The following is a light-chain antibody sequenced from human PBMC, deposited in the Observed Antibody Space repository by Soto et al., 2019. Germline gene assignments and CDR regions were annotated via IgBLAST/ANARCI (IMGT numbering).Light chain of an antibody. CDR1: QSISSY. CDR3: QQSYSTPYT. CDR2: AAS. V-gene: IGKV1-39*01. J-gene: IGKJ2*01. Sequence: DIQMTQSPSSLSASVGERVTITCRASQSISSYLNWYQQKPGKAPKLLIYAASSLQSGVPSRFSGSRSGTAFTLTISSLHPEDFAAYYCQQSYSTPYTFGQGTKLEIK.